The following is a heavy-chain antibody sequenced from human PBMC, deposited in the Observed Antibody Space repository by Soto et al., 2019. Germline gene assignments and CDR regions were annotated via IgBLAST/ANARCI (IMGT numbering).Heavy chain of an antibody. CDR3: ATDPGGPPLNRFDS. CDR1: GGSISSGYYY. D-gene: IGHD3-16*01. Sequence: SETLSLTCSVSGGSISSGYYYWSWIRQPPGKGLEWIGNIYYSGNTYYNPSLKSRLIISIDTSKNQFSLKVGSVTAADTAVYYCATDPGGPPLNRFDSWGHGTLVTVSS. V-gene: IGHV4-30-4*01. J-gene: IGHJ5*01. CDR2: IYYSGNT.